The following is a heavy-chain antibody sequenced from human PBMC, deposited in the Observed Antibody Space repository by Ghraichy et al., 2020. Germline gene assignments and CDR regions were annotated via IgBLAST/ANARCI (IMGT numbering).Heavy chain of an antibody. J-gene: IGHJ4*02. CDR1: GFDFTNAW. Sequence: GGSLRLSCAASGFDFTNAWVNWVRQAPGKGLEWVARVKSKSAGETRDYAALVKGRFTISRDDSRNTLYLQMNSLKTEDTAVYYCSTGPHYGSDWGQGTLVAVPS. CDR2: VKSKSAGETR. D-gene: IGHD3-10*01. V-gene: IGHV3-15*07. CDR3: STGPHYGSD.